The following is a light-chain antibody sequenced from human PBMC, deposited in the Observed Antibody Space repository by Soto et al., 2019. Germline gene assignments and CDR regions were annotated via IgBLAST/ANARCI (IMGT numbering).Light chain of an antibody. J-gene: IGKJ1*01. CDR3: QQYGSSPWT. CDR2: GAS. CDR1: QSVSSSY. V-gene: IGKV3-20*01. Sequence: EIVLTQSPGTLSLSPGERATLSCRASQSVSSSYLAWYQQRPGQAPRLLIYGASSRATGIPDSFSGSASGTDFTLTISRLEPEDFAVYYCQQYGSSPWTFGQGTKVEIK.